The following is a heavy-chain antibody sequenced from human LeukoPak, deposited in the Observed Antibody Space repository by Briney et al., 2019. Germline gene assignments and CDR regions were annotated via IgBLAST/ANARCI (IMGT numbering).Heavy chain of an antibody. CDR3: ATSFYYYDSSGYSYYFDY. J-gene: IGHJ4*02. Sequence: GSVKVSCKASGYTFTSYGISWVRQAPGQGLEWMGWISAYNGNTNYAQKLQGRVTMTTDTSTSTAYMELRSLRFDDTAVYYCATSFYYYDSSGYSYYFDYWGQGTLVTVSS. CDR1: GYTFTSYG. V-gene: IGHV1-18*01. CDR2: ISAYNGNT. D-gene: IGHD3-22*01.